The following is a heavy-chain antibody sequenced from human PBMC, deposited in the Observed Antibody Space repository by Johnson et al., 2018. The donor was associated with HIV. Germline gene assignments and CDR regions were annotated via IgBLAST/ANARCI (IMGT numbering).Heavy chain of an antibody. D-gene: IGHD1-1*01. V-gene: IGHV3-23*04. CDR3: ARGGIIHDAFDI. Sequence: VQLVESGGGVVQPGRSLRLSCAASGFTFSSYAMHWVRQAPGKGLEWVSAISGSGGSTYYADCVKGRFTISRDNSKNTLYLQMSSLRAEEMAVYYCARGGIIHDAFDIWGQGTMVTVSS. CDR1: GFTFSSYA. J-gene: IGHJ3*02. CDR2: ISGSGGST.